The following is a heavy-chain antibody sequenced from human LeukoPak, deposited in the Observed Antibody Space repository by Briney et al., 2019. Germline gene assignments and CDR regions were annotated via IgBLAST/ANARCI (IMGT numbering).Heavy chain of an antibody. CDR3: ARDVCSGGSCYTDY. J-gene: IGHJ4*02. V-gene: IGHV4-59*01. CDR1: GGSMSGYY. Sequence: SETLSLTCTVSGGSMSGYYWSWIRQPPGKGLEWIGYIYYSGSTNYNPSLKSRVTISVDTSKNQFSLKLSSVTAADTAVYYCARDVCSGGSCYTDYWGQGTLVTVSS. CDR2: IYYSGST. D-gene: IGHD2-15*01.